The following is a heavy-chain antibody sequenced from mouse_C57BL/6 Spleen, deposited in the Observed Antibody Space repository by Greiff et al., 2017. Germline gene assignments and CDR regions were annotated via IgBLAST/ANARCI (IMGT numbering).Heavy chain of an antibody. CDR3: AREGASVGPFAY. V-gene: IGHV1-69*01. D-gene: IGHD4-1*01. J-gene: IGHJ3*01. CDR2: IDPSDSYT. Sequence: VQLQQPGAELVMPGASVKLSCKASGYTFTSYWMHWVKQRPGQGLEWIGEIDPSDSYTNYNQKFKGKSTLTVDKSSSTAYMQLSSLRSEDSAVYYCAREGASVGPFAYWGQGTLVTVSA. CDR1: GYTFTSYW.